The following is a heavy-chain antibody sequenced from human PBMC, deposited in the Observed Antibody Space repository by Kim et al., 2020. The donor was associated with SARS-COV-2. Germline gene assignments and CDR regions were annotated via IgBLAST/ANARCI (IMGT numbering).Heavy chain of an antibody. CDR2: ISYDGSNK. D-gene: IGHD1-26*01. V-gene: IGHV3-30-3*01. J-gene: IGHJ4*02. CDR1: GFTFSSYA. CDR3: ARCVGGSTIDY. Sequence: GGSLRLSCAASGFTFSSYAMHWVRQAPGKGLEWVAVISYDGSNKYYADSVKGRFTISRDNSKNTLYLQMNSLRAEDTAVYYCARCVGGSTIDYWGQGTLVTVSS.